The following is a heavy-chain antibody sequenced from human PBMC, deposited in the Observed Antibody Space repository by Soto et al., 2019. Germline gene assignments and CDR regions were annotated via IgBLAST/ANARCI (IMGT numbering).Heavy chain of an antibody. J-gene: IGHJ6*02. D-gene: IGHD3-3*01. Sequence: QVQLVQSGAEVKKPGSSVKVSCKASGGTFSSYGISWVRQAPGQGLEWMGGIIPIIGTANYAQKFQGRVTITADESTSTAYMELSSLRSKDTAVYYCARPTYYDFWSGYQTGYYYYGMDVWGQGTTVTVSS. V-gene: IGHV1-69*12. CDR1: GGTFSSYG. CDR3: ARPTYYDFWSGYQTGYYYYGMDV. CDR2: IIPIIGTA.